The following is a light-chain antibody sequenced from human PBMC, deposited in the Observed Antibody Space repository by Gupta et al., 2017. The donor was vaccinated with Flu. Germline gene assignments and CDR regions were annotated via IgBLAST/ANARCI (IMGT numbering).Light chain of an antibody. CDR3: QQMDSTPYT. V-gene: IGKV1-39*01. Sequence: DIQMTQSPSSLSASVVDRVTITCRASQSIRSYLHWYQQKPGKAPKLLIYAASILKSGVPSRFSGSGSGTDFTLTITTRQPEDFAHYSSQQMDSTPYTFGQGTKLEIK. CDR1: QSIRSY. CDR2: AAS. J-gene: IGKJ2*01.